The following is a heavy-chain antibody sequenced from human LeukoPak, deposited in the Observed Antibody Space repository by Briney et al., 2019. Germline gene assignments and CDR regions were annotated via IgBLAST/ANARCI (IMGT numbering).Heavy chain of an antibody. J-gene: IGHJ4*02. CDR1: GGSIGSSGYY. Sequence: SETLSLTCTVSGGSIGSSGYYWGWIRQPPGKGLEWIGNIYFSGSTYYNPSLKSRVTISVDTSKNQFSLKLSSVTAADTAVYYCARGAGRGGYCSGGSCHPVDYWGQGTLVTVSS. V-gene: IGHV4-39*07. CDR2: IYFSGST. CDR3: ARGAGRGGYCSGGSCHPVDY. D-gene: IGHD2-15*01.